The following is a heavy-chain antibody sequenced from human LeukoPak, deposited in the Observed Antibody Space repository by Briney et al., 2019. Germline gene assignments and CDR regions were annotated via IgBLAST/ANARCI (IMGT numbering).Heavy chain of an antibody. CDR3: AKSGSSYFDY. D-gene: IGHD6-6*01. CDR1: GFTFSSYG. J-gene: IGHJ4*02. Sequence: GRSLRLSCAASGFTFSSYGMHWVRQAPGKGLEWMAVISYDGSNKYYADSVKGRFTISRDNSKNTLYLQMNSLRAEDTAVYYCAKSGSSYFDYWGQGTLVTVSS. CDR2: ISYDGSNK. V-gene: IGHV3-30*18.